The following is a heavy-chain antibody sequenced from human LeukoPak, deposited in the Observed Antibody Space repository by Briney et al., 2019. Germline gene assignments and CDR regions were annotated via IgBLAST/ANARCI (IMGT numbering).Heavy chain of an antibody. Sequence: GGSLRLSCAASGFTFSSYAMHWVRQAPGKGLEWVAVISYDGSNKYYADSVKGRFTISRDNSKNTLYLQMNSLRAEDTAVYYCARDLSGIAAAGIVGIFDYWGQGTLVTVSS. CDR3: ARDLSGIAAAGIVGIFDY. CDR2: ISYDGSNK. J-gene: IGHJ4*02. V-gene: IGHV3-30-3*01. CDR1: GFTFSSYA. D-gene: IGHD6-13*01.